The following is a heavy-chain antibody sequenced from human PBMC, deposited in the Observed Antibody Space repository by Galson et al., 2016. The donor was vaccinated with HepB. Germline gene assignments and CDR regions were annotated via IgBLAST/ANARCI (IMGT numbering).Heavy chain of an antibody. V-gene: IGHV3-23*01. Sequence: SLRLSCAASGFTLGNYAMAWVRQAPGKGLEWVSVISGSGRSTYYADSVKGRFTISRDNPKSTLFLQMNSLRAEDTALYYCAKDKSGAVAGIGRLDHWGQGTWSPSPQ. CDR2: ISGSGRST. CDR3: AKDKSGAVAGIGRLDH. D-gene: IGHD6-13*01. J-gene: IGHJ4*02. CDR1: GFTLGNYA.